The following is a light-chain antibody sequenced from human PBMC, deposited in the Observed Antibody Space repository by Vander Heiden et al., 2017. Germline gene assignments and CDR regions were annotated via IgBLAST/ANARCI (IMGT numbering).Light chain of an antibody. CDR1: QSISSY. J-gene: IGKJ2*01. CDR2: AAS. CDR3: QQSYSSRLYT. Sequence: DIQMTQSPSSLSASVGDRVTITCRARQSISSYLNWYQQKQGKAPKRLIYAASSLQSGVPSRLSGSGSGTDFTLTISSLQPEDFATYYCQQSYSSRLYTFGQGTKLEIK. V-gene: IGKV1-39*01.